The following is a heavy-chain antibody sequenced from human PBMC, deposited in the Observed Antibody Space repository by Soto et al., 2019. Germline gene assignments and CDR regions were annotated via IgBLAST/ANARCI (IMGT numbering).Heavy chain of an antibody. Sequence: QVQLQESGPGLVKPSETLSLTCTVSGGSVSSGSYYWSRIRQPPGKGLEWIGYIYYSGSTNYNPSLKSRVTISVDTSKNQFSLKLSSVTAADTAVYYCARAHRQPFVDYWGQGTLVTVSS. J-gene: IGHJ4*02. D-gene: IGHD6-13*01. V-gene: IGHV4-61*01. CDR3: ARAHRQPFVDY. CDR2: IYYSGST. CDR1: GGSVSSGSYY.